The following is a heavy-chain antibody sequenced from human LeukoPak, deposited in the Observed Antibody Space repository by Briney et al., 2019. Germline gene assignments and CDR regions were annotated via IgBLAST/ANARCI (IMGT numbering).Heavy chain of an antibody. V-gene: IGHV1-69*04. Sequence: ASGKVSCKASGGTFSSYAISWVRQAPGQGLEWMGRIIPILGIANYAQKFQGRVTITADKSTSTAYMELSSLRSEDTAVYYCARDSHYGDYWGQGTLVTVSS. CDR3: ARDSHYGDY. CDR2: IIPILGIA. CDR1: GGTFSSYA. J-gene: IGHJ4*02.